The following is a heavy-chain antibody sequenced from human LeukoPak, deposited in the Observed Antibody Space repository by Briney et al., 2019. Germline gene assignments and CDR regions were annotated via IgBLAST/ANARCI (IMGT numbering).Heavy chain of an antibody. CDR3: ARAFTKQYYYDSSGYSSLGY. CDR1: GFTFSSYS. Sequence: KAGGSLRLSCAASGFTFSSYSMTWVRQAPGKGLEWVSSISSSSSYIYYADSVKGRFTISRDNAKNSLYLQMNSLRAEDTAVYYCARAFTKQYYYDSSGYSSLGYWGQGTLVTVSS. V-gene: IGHV3-21*01. CDR2: ISSSSSYI. J-gene: IGHJ4*02. D-gene: IGHD3-22*01.